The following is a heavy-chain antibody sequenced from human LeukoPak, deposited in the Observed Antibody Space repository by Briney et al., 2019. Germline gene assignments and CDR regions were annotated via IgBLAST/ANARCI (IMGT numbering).Heavy chain of an antibody. J-gene: IGHJ4*01. D-gene: IGHD3-22*01. CDR3: ARGQYSYYYDSSGIDY. Sequence: ASVKVSCKASGYTFTSYDINWVRQATGQGLEWMGWMNPNSGNTGYAQKFQGRVTMTRNTSISTAYMELSSLRSEDTAVYYCARGQYSYYYDSSGIDYWGQGNLVTVSS. V-gene: IGHV1-8*01. CDR1: GYTFTSYD. CDR2: MNPNSGNT.